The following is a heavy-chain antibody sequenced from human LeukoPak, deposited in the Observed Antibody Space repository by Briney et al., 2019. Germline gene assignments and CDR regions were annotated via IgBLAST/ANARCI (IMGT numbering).Heavy chain of an antibody. D-gene: IGHD3-22*01. V-gene: IGHV3-23*01. CDR3: ALTPGVAYYDSSGYYQLGFDY. Sequence: GESLRLSCAASGVTFSSYAMSWVRQAPGKGLEWVSGLSGSGDSTYYADSVKGRFTTSRDNSKNTLYLQMNVLRAEDTAVYYCALTPGVAYYDSSGYYQLGFDYWGQGTLVTVSS. J-gene: IGHJ4*02. CDR2: LSGSGDST. CDR1: GVTFSSYA.